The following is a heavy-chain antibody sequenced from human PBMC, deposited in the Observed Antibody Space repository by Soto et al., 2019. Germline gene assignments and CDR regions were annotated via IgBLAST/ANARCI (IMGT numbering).Heavy chain of an antibody. CDR2: INPKTGGT. CDR3: ARLGTQNEDDH. D-gene: IGHD1-1*01. CDR1: GYTFIDYY. J-gene: IGHJ4*02. V-gene: IGHV1-2*04. Sequence: ASVKVSCKTSGYTFIDYYMHWVRQAPGRGLEWMGWINPKTGGTDSAQKFQGWVTMTRDTSISTAYMELGRLTSDDTAVYFCARLGTQNEDDHWGQGTLVTVSS.